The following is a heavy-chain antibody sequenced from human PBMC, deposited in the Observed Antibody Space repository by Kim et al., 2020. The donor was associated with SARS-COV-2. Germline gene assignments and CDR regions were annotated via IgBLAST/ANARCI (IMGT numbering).Heavy chain of an antibody. D-gene: IGHD3-3*01. J-gene: IGHJ6*03. CDR2: ICSSGSTI. CDR3: ASASTITTFGVVIDYYY. V-gene: IGHV3-48*03. CDR1: GFTFSSYE. Sequence: GGSLRLSCAASGFTFSSYEMNWVRQAPGNGVEWFEYICSSGSTIYYADSVKGRFTISRDNATNSLYLQMNTRTAEHSAVQEAASASTITTFGVVIDYYY.